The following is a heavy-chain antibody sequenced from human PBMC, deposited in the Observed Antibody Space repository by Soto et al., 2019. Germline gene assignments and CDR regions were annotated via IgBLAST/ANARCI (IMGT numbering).Heavy chain of an antibody. D-gene: IGHD6-13*01. CDR3: AKARYSSSWDYYHYGMDV. V-gene: IGHV3-30*18. J-gene: IGHJ6*02. CDR1: GFTFISYG. CDR2: ISYDGSNK. Sequence: WGSLRLSCAASGFTFISYGIHWFRHSPFKWLEWVAVISYDGSNKYYADSVKGRFTISRDNSKNTLYLQMNSLRAEDTAVYYCAKARYSSSWDYYHYGMDVWGQGTTVTVSS.